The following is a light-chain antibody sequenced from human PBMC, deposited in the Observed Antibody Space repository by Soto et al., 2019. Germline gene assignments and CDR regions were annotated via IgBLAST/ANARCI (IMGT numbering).Light chain of an antibody. CDR2: DVT. Sequence: QSALTQPASVSGSPGQSITISCTGTSSDVGGHNYVSWYQRHPGKAPKLIISDVTKRPSGVPDRFSGSKSGNTASLTISGLQAEDEADYDCCSYAGSDILIFGGGTKLTVL. V-gene: IGLV2-11*01. CDR1: SSDVGGHNY. CDR3: CSYAGSDILI. J-gene: IGLJ2*01.